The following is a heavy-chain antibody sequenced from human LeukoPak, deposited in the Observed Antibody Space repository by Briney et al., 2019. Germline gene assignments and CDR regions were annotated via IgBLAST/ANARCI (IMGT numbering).Heavy chain of an antibody. CDR1: GGSISSYY. D-gene: IGHD1-26*01. V-gene: IGHV4-59*01. CDR2: IYYSGST. Sequence: PSETLSLTCTVSGGSISSYYWSWIRQPPGKGLEWIGYIYYSGSTNYNPSLKSRVTISVDTSKNQFSLKLSSVTAADTAVYYCARDGGYTGMDVWGQGTTVTVSS. J-gene: IGHJ6*02. CDR3: ARDGGYTGMDV.